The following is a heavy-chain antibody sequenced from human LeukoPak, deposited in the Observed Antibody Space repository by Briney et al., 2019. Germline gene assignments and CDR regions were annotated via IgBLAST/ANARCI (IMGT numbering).Heavy chain of an antibody. J-gene: IGHJ4*02. CDR3: AKDSGTTVTPYYFDY. D-gene: IGHD4-17*01. V-gene: IGHV3-43*01. CDR2: ISWDGGST. Sequence: GGSLRLSCAASGFTFDDYTMHWVRQAPGKGLEWVSLISWDGGSTYYADSVKGRFTISRGNSKNSLYLQMNSLRTEDTALYYCAKDSGTTVTPYYFDYWGQGTLVTVSS. CDR1: GFTFDDYT.